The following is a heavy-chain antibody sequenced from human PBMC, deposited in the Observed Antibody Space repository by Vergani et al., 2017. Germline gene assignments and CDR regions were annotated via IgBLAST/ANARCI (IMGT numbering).Heavy chain of an antibody. Sequence: QVQLVESAGGVVQPGGSRRLSCAASGFTFSNFGMHWIRQAPGKGLEWLAYIGKDGTNTRYRDAVKGRFTVSRDKCKNILYLQMDSLRSEDTALCYCAKCLRDSTDGLPDYWGPGTLVIVSS. CDR1: GFTFSNFG. CDR3: AKCLRDSTDGLPDY. J-gene: IGHJ4*02. CDR2: IGKDGTNT. V-gene: IGHV3-30*02. D-gene: IGHD2-21*02.